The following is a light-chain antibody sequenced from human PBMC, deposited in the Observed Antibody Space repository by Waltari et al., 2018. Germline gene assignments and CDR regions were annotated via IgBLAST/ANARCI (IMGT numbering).Light chain of an antibody. CDR1: TSNTGAGYD. J-gene: IGLJ3*02. CDR2: AKS. CDR3: QSYDKTLSAWV. V-gene: IGLV1-40*01. Sequence: QSVLTQPPSVSGAPGQRVTVSCTGRTSNTGAGYDVQWYQQFPGGAPKLVIYAKSNRPSGVPDRFSATNSGSSASLASTVLQAEDEADYYCQSYDKTLSAWVFGGGTRLTVL.